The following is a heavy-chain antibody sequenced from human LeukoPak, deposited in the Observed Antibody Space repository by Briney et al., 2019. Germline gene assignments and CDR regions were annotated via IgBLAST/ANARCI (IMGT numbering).Heavy chain of an antibody. J-gene: IGHJ4*02. Sequence: PGGSLRLSCAASGFTFSDYYMAWIRQAPGKGPEWISYITDSGSSTYYADSVKGRFTISRDNAKNSLYLQMNSLRAEDTAVYYCARDLAVAGYWGQGTVVTVSS. V-gene: IGHV3-11*01. D-gene: IGHD6-19*01. CDR1: GFTFSDYY. CDR2: ITDSGSST. CDR3: ARDLAVAGY.